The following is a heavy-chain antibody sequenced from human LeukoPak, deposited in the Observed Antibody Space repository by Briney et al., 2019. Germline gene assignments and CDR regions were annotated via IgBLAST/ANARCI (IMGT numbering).Heavy chain of an antibody. CDR3: AKSGIAAAGQRGYFDY. D-gene: IGHD6-13*01. Sequence: GRSLRLSCAASGFTFSSYGMHWVRQAPGKGLEWVAVMSNDGSNKYYADSVKGRFTISRDNSKNTLYPQMNSLRAEDTAIYYCAKSGIAAAGQRGYFDYWGQGTLVTVSS. CDR2: MSNDGSNK. J-gene: IGHJ4*02. V-gene: IGHV3-30*18. CDR1: GFTFSSYG.